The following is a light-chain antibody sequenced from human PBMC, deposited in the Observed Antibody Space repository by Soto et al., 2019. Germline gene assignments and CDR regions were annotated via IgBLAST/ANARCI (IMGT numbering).Light chain of an antibody. V-gene: IGKV1-5*01. J-gene: IGKJ4*01. Sequence: DIQMTQSPSTLSASVGDRVTITCRASQSISSWLAWYQQKPGKAPKLLIYDASSLESGVPSRFGGSGSGTEFTLTISSLQPDDFATYYCQQHNSYPLTFGGGTKVDIK. CDR2: DAS. CDR1: QSISSW. CDR3: QQHNSYPLT.